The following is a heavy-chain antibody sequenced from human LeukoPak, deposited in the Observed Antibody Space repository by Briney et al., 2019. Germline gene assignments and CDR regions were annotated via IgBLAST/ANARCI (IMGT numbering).Heavy chain of an antibody. CDR1: GGSFSGYY. CDR3: ARVITMVRGVIRYYYYGMDV. V-gene: IGHV4-34*01. J-gene: IGHJ6*02. D-gene: IGHD3-10*01. CDR2: INHSGST. Sequence: SETLSLTCAVYGGSFSGYYWSWIRQPPGEGLEWIGEINHSGSTNYNPSLKSRVTISVDTSKNQFSLKLSSVTAADTAVYYCARVITMVRGVIRYYYYGMDVWGQGTTVTVSS.